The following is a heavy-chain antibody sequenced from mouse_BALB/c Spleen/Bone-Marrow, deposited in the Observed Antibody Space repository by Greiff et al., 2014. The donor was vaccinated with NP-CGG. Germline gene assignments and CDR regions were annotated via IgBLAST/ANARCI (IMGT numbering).Heavy chain of an antibody. CDR2: VDPYYGGA. V-gene: IGHV1-39*01. CDR3: ARSGDYDIYYAMDY. CDR1: GYSFTGYN. Sequence: VQLKESGPELEKPGASVKISCKASGYSFTGYNMNWVKQSNGKSLEWIGNVDPYYGGASYNQKFKGKATLTVDKSSSTAYMQLKSPTSEDSAVYYCARSGDYDIYYAMDYWGQGTSVTVSS. D-gene: IGHD2-4*01. J-gene: IGHJ4*01.